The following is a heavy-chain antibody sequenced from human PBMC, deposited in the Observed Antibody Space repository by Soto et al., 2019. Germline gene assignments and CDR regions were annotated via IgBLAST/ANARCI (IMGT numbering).Heavy chain of an antibody. J-gene: IGHJ5*02. Sequence: SETLSLTCTVSGGSISSGGYYWSWIRQHPGKGLEWIGYIYYSGSTYYNPSLKSRVTISVDTSKNQFSLKLSSVTAADTAVYYCARGRVTIFGVAQNWFGPWGQGTLVTVSS. D-gene: IGHD3-3*01. V-gene: IGHV4-31*03. CDR3: ARGRVTIFGVAQNWFGP. CDR1: GGSISSGGYY. CDR2: IYYSGST.